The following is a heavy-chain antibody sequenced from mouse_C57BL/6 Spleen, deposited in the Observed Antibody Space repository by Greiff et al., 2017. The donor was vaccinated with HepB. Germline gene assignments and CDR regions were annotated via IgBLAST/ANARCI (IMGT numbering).Heavy chain of an antibody. CDR1: GYTFTSYW. CDR3: ASYDYDASYFDY. D-gene: IGHD2-4*01. J-gene: IGHJ2*01. V-gene: IGHV1-55*01. Sequence: QVQLQQSGAELVKPGASVKMSCKASGYTFTSYWITWVKQRPGQGLEWIGDIYPGSGSTNYNEKFKSKATLTVDTSSSTAYMQLSSLTSEDSAVYYCASYDYDASYFDYWGQGTTLTVSS. CDR2: IYPGSGST.